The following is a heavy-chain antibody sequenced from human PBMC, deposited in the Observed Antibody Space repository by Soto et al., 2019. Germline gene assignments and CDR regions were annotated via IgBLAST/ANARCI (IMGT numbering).Heavy chain of an antibody. CDR1: GYTFTSYD. Sequence: QVQLVQSGAEVKKPGASVKVSCKASGYTFTSYDINWVRQATGQGLQWMGWMNPNSGNTGYAQKFQGRVTMTRNTSINTAYMELSSLRSEDTAVYYCARANEWLGALEYWGQGTLVTVSS. J-gene: IGHJ4*02. CDR3: ARANEWLGALEY. V-gene: IGHV1-8*01. D-gene: IGHD6-19*01. CDR2: MNPNSGNT.